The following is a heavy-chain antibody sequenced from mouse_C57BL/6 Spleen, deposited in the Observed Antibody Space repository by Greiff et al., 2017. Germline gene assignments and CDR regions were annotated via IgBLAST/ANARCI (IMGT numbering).Heavy chain of an antibody. CDR2: VSSGSSTI. J-gene: IGHJ2*01. D-gene: IGHD4-1*01. CDR3: ANLWDVNY. Sequence: EVMLVESGGGLVKPGGSLKLSCAASGFSFSDYGMHWVRQAPEKGLEWVAYVSSGSSTIYYADTVKGRFTISSDNAKNTLFLQMTSLRSEDTAMYYCANLWDVNYWGQGTTLTVSS. CDR1: GFSFSDYG. V-gene: IGHV5-17*01.